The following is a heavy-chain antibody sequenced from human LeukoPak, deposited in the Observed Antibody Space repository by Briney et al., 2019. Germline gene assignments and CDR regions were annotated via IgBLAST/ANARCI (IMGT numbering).Heavy chain of an antibody. Sequence: NSSQTLSLTCTVSGGSVTSGNYYWNWIRQPAGKGLEWIGRIYTNGGASYNPSLKIRVTISIDASKNQFSLKLSSVTAADTAVYYCAREPPGYWGQGILVTVSS. CDR3: AREPPGY. V-gene: IGHV4-61*02. CDR1: GGSVTSGNYY. CDR2: IYTNGGA. J-gene: IGHJ4*02.